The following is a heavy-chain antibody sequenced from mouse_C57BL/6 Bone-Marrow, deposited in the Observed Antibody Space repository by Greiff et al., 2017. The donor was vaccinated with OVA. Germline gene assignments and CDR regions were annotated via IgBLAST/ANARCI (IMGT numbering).Heavy chain of an antibody. CDR2: ISNGGGST. J-gene: IGHJ4*01. CDR3: SRQDTSAMDY. Sequence: EVKLMESGGGLVQPGGSLKLSCAASGFTFSDYYMYWVRQTPEKRLEWVAYISNGGGSTYYPATVQGRFTISRDNAKNTLYLLMSRLKSENTAMYYCSRQDTSAMDYWGQGTSVTVSS. D-gene: IGHD5-1-1*01. CDR1: GFTFSDYY. V-gene: IGHV5-12*01.